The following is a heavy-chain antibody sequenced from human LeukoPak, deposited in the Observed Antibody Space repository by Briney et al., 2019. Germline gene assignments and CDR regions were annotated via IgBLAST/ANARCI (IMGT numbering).Heavy chain of an antibody. CDR2: IIPIFGTA. Sequence: SVKVSCKASGGXFSSYAISWVRQAPGQGLEWMGGIIPIFGTANYAQKFQGRVTITADESTSTAYMELSSLRSEDTAVYYCARSTYYGSGSYYNYWGQGTLVTVSS. CDR3: ARSTYYGSGSYYNY. CDR1: GGXFSSYA. V-gene: IGHV1-69*13. J-gene: IGHJ4*02. D-gene: IGHD3-10*01.